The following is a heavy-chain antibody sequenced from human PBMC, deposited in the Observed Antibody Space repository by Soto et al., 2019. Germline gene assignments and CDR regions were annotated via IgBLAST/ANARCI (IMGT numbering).Heavy chain of an antibody. D-gene: IGHD3-3*01. CDR2: IYWDDDK. V-gene: IGHV2-5*02. CDR3: AHRVLRTVFGLVTTTAIYFYF. Sequence: QITLNESGPTVVRPTETLTLTCRFSGFSLTTSGVGVGWIRQSPGKAPEWLALIYWDDDKRYSASLKSRLTINKDTSKNPVVLTVSDLDPTDTATYYCAHRVLRTVFGLVTTTAIYFYFWGQGTPVAVSS. J-gene: IGHJ4*02. CDR1: GFSLTTSGVG.